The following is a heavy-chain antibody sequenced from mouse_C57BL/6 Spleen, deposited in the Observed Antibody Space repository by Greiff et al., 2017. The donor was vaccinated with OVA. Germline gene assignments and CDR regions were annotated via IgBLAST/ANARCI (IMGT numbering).Heavy chain of an antibody. J-gene: IGHJ1*03. CDR1: GFNIKADY. Sequence: DVKLVESGAELVRPGASVKLSCTASGFNIKADYMHWVKQRPEPGLEWIGWIDPENGDTEYASKFQGKATITADTSSTTAYLQLSSLTSEDTAVYYCTTYYGGTDWYFDVWGTGTTVTVAS. CDR2: IDPENGDT. V-gene: IGHV14-4*01. D-gene: IGHD1-1*01. CDR3: TTYYGGTDWYFDV.